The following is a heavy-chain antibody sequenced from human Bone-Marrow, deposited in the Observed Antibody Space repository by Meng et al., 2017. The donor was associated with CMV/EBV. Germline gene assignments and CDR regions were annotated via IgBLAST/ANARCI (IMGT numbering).Heavy chain of an antibody. J-gene: IGHJ4*02. CDR3: ARAPSTFGGVIVHPPDY. CDR1: GGTFSSYA. Sequence: ASVKVSCKASGGTFSSYAISWVRRAPGQGLEWMGWINPNSGGTNYAQKFQGRVTMTRDTSISTAYMELSRLRSDDTAVYYCARAPSTFGGVIVHPPDYWGQGTLVTVSS. CDR2: INPNSGGT. V-gene: IGHV1-2*02. D-gene: IGHD3-16*02.